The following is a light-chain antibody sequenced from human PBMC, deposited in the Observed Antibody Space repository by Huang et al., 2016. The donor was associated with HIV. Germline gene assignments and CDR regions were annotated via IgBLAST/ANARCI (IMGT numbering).Light chain of an antibody. CDR3: QQYNDWPGA. Sequence: EIVMTQSPATLSVSPGERATLSCRTSQSVSSDLAWYQQKPGQAPRLLIYGASTRATGIPDRFSGSGSGTEFTRTISSLQSEDFAVYYCQQYNDWPGAFGQGTKLEIK. CDR1: QSVSSD. V-gene: IGKV3-15*01. CDR2: GAS. J-gene: IGKJ2*01.